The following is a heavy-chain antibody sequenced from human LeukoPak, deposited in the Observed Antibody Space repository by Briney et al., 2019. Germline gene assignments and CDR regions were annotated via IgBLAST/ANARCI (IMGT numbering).Heavy chain of an antibody. D-gene: IGHD3-10*01. CDR2: IYYSGST. V-gene: IGHV4-31*03. Sequence: PSETLSLTCTVSGGSISCGGYYWSWIRQHPGKGLEWIGYIYYSGSTYYNPSLKSRVTISVGTSKNQFSLKLSSVTAADTAVYYWASFPDYFGSGGGYYFDYWGQGTLVTVSS. CDR3: ASFPDYFGSGGGYYFDY. J-gene: IGHJ4*02. CDR1: GGSISCGGYY.